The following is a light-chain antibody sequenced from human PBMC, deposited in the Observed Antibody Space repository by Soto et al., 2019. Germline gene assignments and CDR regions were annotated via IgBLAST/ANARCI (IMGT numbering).Light chain of an antibody. V-gene: IGKV3-15*01. CDR3: QQYNNWPPLT. CDR2: GAS. J-gene: IGKJ4*01. Sequence: EIVMTQSPATLSVSPGETATLSCRASQSVSSSLAWYQQTPGRAPRLLIYGASTRATGIPTRFSGSGSGTEFTLTIGSLQSEDFAVYFCQQYNNWPPLTFGGGTKVDIK. CDR1: QSVSSS.